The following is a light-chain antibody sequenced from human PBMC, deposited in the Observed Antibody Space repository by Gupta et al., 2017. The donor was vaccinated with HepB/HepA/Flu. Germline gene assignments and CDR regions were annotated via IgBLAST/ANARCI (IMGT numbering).Light chain of an antibody. J-gene: IGKJ2*04. CDR1: QSVNNY. CDR3: QQRGNWPLCS. CDR2: DAS. V-gene: IGKV3-11*01. Sequence: VLTQSPGTLSLSPGERATLSCRASQSVNNYLAGYQQKPGQAPRLLIYDASNRATGIPARFSGSGSGTDFTLTISSLVPEDFAVYYCQQRGNWPLCSFGQGTKLEIK.